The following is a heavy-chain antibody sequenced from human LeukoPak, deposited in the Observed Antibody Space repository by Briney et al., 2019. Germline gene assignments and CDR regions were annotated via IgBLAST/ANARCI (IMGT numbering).Heavy chain of an antibody. CDR3: ARNGVYSSGWYGPYYYYYYMDV. CDR2: ISSSSSTI. CDR1: GFTFSSYS. V-gene: IGHV3-48*01. J-gene: IGHJ6*03. Sequence: GGSLRLSCAASGFTFSSYSMNWVRQAPGKGLEWVSYISSSSSTIYYADSVKGRFTISRDNAKNSLYLQMNSLRAEDTAVYYCARNGVYSSGWYGPYYYYYYMDVWGKGTTVTVSS. D-gene: IGHD6-19*01.